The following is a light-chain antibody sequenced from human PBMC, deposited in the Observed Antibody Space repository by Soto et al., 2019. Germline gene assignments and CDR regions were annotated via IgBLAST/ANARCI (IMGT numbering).Light chain of an antibody. J-gene: IGLJ2*01. CDR2: ENN. Sequence: FMLTQPHSVSESPGKTVTISCTRSSGSIASIYVQWCQQRPGSAPTTMIYENNRRPSGVPDRFSGSIDSSSNSASLSISGLRTEDEADYYCQSYDSSNVIFGGGTMLTVL. V-gene: IGLV6-57*04. CDR3: QSYDSSNVI. CDR1: SGSIASIY.